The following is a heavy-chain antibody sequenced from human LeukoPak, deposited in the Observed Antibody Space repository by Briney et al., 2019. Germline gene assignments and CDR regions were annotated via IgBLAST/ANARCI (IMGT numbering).Heavy chain of an antibody. CDR1: GFALSGYW. J-gene: IGHJ4*02. CDR3: ARYDSSGRAIDY. V-gene: IGHV3-7*01. D-gene: IGHD3-22*01. Sequence: PGGSLRLSCAASGFALSGYWMNWVRQAPGKGLERVASVNQGGSETYYVDSMKGRFTISRDNAENPLYLQMNSLRAEDTAVYYCARYDSSGRAIDYWGQGALVTVSS. CDR2: VNQGGSET.